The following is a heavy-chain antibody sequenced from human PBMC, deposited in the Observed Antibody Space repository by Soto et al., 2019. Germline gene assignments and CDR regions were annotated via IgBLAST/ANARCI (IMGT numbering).Heavy chain of an antibody. Sequence: QVQLVESGGGVVQPGRSLRPSCAASGFTFSSYAMHWVRPAPGKGLEWVAGISYDGSNKYYADSVKGRFTISRDNSKNTLYLQMNSLRAEDTAVYYCARAKYGDPHFDYWGQGTLVTVSS. CDR3: ARAKYGDPHFDY. J-gene: IGHJ4*02. V-gene: IGHV3-30-3*01. CDR1: GFTFSSYA. D-gene: IGHD4-17*01. CDR2: ISYDGSNK.